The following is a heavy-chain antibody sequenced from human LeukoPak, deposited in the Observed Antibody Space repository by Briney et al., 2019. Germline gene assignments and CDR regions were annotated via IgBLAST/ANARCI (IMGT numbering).Heavy chain of an antibody. V-gene: IGHV4-4*07. J-gene: IGHJ4*02. CDR1: GASINSDY. D-gene: IGHD3-10*01. CDR2: IFASGST. CDR3: VRGWAPRGEKSSFAS. Sequence: SETLSLTCSVSGASINSDYWTWVRQVAGKGLEWIGRIFASGSTNYNPYLRSRITMSVDTSKNQFSLDLSSVTAADTGVYYCVRGWAPRGEKSSFASWGQGTLVTVSS.